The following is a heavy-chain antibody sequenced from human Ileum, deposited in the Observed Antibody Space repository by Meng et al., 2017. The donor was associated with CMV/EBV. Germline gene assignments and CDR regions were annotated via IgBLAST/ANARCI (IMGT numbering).Heavy chain of an antibody. V-gene: IGHV4-39*07. J-gene: IGHJ5*01. Sequence: LRRQGSGPGLVKPSETRSLTCTGSGCSISSGSYFWAWIRQPPGKGLELIGIISFIGNTFYNPSLKTRVTISRDTSKSQFSLNLNSVTAADTAVYFCARAPIPASRHNCFDSWGQGTLVTVSS. CDR1: GCSISSGSYF. CDR3: ARAPIPASRHNCFDS. D-gene: IGHD6-6*01. CDR2: ISFIGNT.